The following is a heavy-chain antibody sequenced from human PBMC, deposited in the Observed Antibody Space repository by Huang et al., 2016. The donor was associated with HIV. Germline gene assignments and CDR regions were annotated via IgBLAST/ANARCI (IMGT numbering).Heavy chain of an antibody. CDR2: ISYDGSYQ. J-gene: IGHJ4*02. D-gene: IGHD5-12*01. Sequence: QVQLVESGGGVVQPGRLLRLSFAASGFTFSNYGVHWVRQAPGKGLDWVAAISYDGSYQYYSDSVKGLFTISRDDSQNTLYLQMSSLRAEDTAVYFCAKDREDSAYQLDYWGQGTRVTVSS. CDR3: AKDREDSAYQLDY. CDR1: GFTFSNYG. V-gene: IGHV3-30*18.